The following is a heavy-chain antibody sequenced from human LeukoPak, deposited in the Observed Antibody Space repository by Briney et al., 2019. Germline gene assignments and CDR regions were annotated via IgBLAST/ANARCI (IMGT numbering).Heavy chain of an antibody. CDR1: GYTFTGYY. CDR2: INPNSGGT. J-gene: IGHJ4*02. Sequence: ASVKVSCKASGYTFTGYYMHWVRQAPGQGLEWMGWINPNSGGTNYAQKFQGRVTMTRDTSTSTVYMELSSLRSEDTAVYYCARSPVVVPAAMTDINYYGSGSFDYWGQGTLVTVSS. V-gene: IGHV1-2*02. D-gene: IGHD3-10*01. CDR3: ARSPVVVPAAMTDINYYGSGSFDY.